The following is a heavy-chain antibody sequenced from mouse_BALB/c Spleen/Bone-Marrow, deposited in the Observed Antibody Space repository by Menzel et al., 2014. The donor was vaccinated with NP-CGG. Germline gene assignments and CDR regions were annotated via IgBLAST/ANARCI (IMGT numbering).Heavy chain of an antibody. V-gene: IGHV5-9-3*01. CDR3: TRQDVFDY. J-gene: IGHJ2*01. CDR2: ISSGGSYT. CDR1: GFTFSNYA. Sequence: EVKLVWSGGGLTKAGGSLKLSGAASGFTFSNYAMSWVRQTPEKRLEWVAIISSGGSYTYYPDSVKGRFTISRDNAKTILYLQMSSLRSEDTAMYYCTRQDVFDYWGQGTTLTASS.